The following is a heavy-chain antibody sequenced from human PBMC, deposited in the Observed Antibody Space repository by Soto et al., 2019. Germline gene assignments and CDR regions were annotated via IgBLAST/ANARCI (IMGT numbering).Heavy chain of an antibody. Sequence: QLQLQESGSGLVKPSQTLSLTCAVSGGSISSGGYSWSWIRQPPGKGLEWIGYIYHSGSTYYNPSLKGRVTISVDRSTNQFSLKLSSVTAADTAVYYCARSNYYDSSGRDWFDPWGQGTLVTVSS. D-gene: IGHD3-22*01. CDR1: GGSISSGGYS. CDR2: IYHSGST. CDR3: ARSNYYDSSGRDWFDP. V-gene: IGHV4-30-2*01. J-gene: IGHJ5*02.